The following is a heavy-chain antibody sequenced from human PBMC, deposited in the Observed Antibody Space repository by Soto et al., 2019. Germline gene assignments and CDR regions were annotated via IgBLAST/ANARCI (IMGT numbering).Heavy chain of an antibody. CDR2: ISRSGSTK. CDR1: GFTFSSYA. J-gene: IGHJ5*02. V-gene: IGHV3-48*02. CDR3: ARGLGVANNWFDP. D-gene: IGHD2-21*01. Sequence: PGGSLRLSCAASGFTFSSYAMRWVRQAPGKGLEWVSHISRSGSTKYYADSVKGRFTISRDNAKNSLYLQMNSLRDEDTAVYYCARGLGVANNWFDPWGQGTLVTVSS.